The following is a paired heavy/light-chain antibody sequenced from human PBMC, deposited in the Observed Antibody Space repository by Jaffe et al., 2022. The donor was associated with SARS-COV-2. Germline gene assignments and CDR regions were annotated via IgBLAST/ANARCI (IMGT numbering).Light chain of an antibody. CDR2: DVS. J-gene: IGLJ3*02. V-gene: IGLV2-14*03. CDR1: TGDVGNYDY. Sequence: QSALTQPASVSGSPGQSITISCTGSTGDVGNYDYVSWYQQHPGQAPKLIIYDVSDRPSGISDRFSGSKSGNTASLTISGLRAEDEADYYCSSYAGTMRMFGGGTKLTV. CDR3: SSYAGTMRM.
Heavy chain of an antibody. Sequence: DVQLVESGGGFVKPGGSLRLSCAPSGFTFSAAWMSWVRQAPGKGLEWVGRIKSTADGETTDYAAPVRGRFTISRDDSTKVLYLQMDSLTIEDTARYYCTLLTGYYVANWGRGTLVTVSS. J-gene: IGHJ4*02. CDR2: IKSTADGETT. CDR3: TLLTGYYVAN. CDR1: GFTFSAAW. V-gene: IGHV3-15*01. D-gene: IGHD3-9*01.